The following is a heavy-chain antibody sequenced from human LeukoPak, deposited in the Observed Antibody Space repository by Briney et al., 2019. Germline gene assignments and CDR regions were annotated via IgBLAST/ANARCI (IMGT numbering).Heavy chain of an antibody. D-gene: IGHD3-22*01. CDR2: IWYDGSKK. V-gene: IGHV3-33*08. Sequence: GGSLRLSCAASGFTFSSYGMHWVRQAPGKGLEWVAFIWYDGSKKYYADSVKGRFTISRDNSKNTLYLQMNSLRAEDTAVYYCARVLLPLSCMDVWGQGSTLTLP. CDR1: GFTFSSYG. J-gene: IGHJ6*01. CDR3: ARVLLPLSCMDV.